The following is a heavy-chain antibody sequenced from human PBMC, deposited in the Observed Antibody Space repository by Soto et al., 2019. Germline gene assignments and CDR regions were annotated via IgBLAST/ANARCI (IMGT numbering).Heavy chain of an antibody. J-gene: IGHJ5*02. Sequence: QVQLQESGPGLVKPSQTLSLTCTVSGGSISSGGYYWSWIRHHPEKGLEWIGYIYYSGSTYYNPSLNSRVTISVDPSHNQCSLKRSSVTAADTAVYYCARVRRSYYGSETNWFDPWVQGTLVTVS. V-gene: IGHV4-31*03. CDR3: ARVRRSYYGSETNWFDP. D-gene: IGHD3-10*01. CDR1: GGSISSGGYY. CDR2: IYYSGST.